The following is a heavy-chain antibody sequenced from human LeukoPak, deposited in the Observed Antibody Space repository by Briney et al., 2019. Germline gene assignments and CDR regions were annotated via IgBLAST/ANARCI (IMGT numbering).Heavy chain of an antibody. Sequence: SETLSLTCAVYGGSFSGYYWSWIRQPPGKGLEWIGEINHSGSTNYNPSLKSRVTISVDTSKNQFSLKLSSVTAGDTAVYYCARVGQRWLQLYDYWGQGTLVTVSS. V-gene: IGHV4-34*01. CDR1: GGSFSGYY. J-gene: IGHJ4*02. D-gene: IGHD5-24*01. CDR2: INHSGST. CDR3: ARVGQRWLQLYDY.